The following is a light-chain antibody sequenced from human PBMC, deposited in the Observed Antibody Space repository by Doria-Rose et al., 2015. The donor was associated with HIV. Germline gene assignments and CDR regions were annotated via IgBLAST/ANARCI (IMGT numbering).Light chain of an antibody. Sequence: DIQVTQSPSSLSASVGDRVTITCRASQGIRNSLAWYQQKPGKAPKLLVYAASTLESGVPSRFSGSGSGTDYTLTISSLQPEDFATYYCQQYYSTPQTFGQGTKPEIQ. CDR1: QGIRNS. V-gene: IGKV1-NL1*01. CDR2: AAS. J-gene: IGKJ2*01. CDR3: QQYYSTPQT.